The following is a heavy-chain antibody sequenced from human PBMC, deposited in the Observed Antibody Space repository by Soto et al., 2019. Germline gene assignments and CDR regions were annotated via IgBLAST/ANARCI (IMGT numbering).Heavy chain of an antibody. D-gene: IGHD3-22*01. V-gene: IGHV4-59*01. CDR2: VYYTGST. CDR1: GDSISTFY. CDR3: ARGRTVRNYADDSSDYFYFFDY. J-gene: IGHJ4*02. Sequence: SETLSLTCTVSGDSISTFYWGWMRQSPGKELEWIGYVYYTGSTNYNPSLKSRVTISVDRSKNQFSLKLTSANAADTAVYYCARGRTVRNYADDSSDYFYFFDYWGQGTQVTVPQ.